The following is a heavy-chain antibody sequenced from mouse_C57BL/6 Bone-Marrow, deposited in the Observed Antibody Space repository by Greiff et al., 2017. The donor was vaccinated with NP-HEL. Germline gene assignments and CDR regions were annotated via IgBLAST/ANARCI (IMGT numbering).Heavy chain of an antibody. V-gene: IGHV3-6*01. CDR1: GYSITSGYY. CDR2: ISYDGSN. J-gene: IGHJ3*01. Sequence: EVKLMESGPGLVKPSQSLSLTCSVTGYSITSGYYWNWIRQFPGNKLEWMGYISYDGSNNYNPSLKNRIPITRDTSKNQFFLKLNSVTTEDTATYYCARDGYYAWFAYWGQGTLVTVSA. CDR3: ARDGYYAWFAY. D-gene: IGHD2-3*01.